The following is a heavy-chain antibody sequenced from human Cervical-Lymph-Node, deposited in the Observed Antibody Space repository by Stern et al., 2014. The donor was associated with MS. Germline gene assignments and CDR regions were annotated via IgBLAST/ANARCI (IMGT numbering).Heavy chain of an antibody. D-gene: IGHD4-17*01. Sequence: VQLVESGPGLVKPSQTLSLTCTVSGGSISSGDYYWAWIRQPPGKGLEWIGYIYYSGYSYYNTSLQSRVTISVDTSKNQFSLKLSSVTAADTAMYYCARVGGSVSTTRLFDYWGQGTLVTVSS. CDR1: GGSISSGDYY. V-gene: IGHV4-31*03. CDR3: ARVGGSVSTTRLFDY. CDR2: IYYSGYS. J-gene: IGHJ4*02.